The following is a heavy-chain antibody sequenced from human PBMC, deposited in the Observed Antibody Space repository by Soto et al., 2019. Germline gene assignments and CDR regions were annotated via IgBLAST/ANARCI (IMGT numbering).Heavy chain of an antibody. CDR2: INPNSGGT. CDR1: GYTFIAYH. J-gene: IGHJ4*02. V-gene: IGHV1-2*02. Sequence: QVQLVQSGAEAKKPGASVKVSCKASGYTFIAYHIHWLRQAPGQGLEWMGWINPNSGGTNYAQEFQDRVTMTRDTSISTAYMELSRLTSDDTAIYYCAKDHGRGWYEDFDYWGQGTLVTVSP. D-gene: IGHD6-19*01. CDR3: AKDHGRGWYEDFDY.